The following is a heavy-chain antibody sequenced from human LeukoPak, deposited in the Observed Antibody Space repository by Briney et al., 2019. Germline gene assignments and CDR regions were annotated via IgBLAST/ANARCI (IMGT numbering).Heavy chain of an antibody. CDR1: GFTFSNHW. CDR3: AGGEYSSGP. CDR2: INQDGSQK. V-gene: IGHV3-7*01. D-gene: IGHD6-19*01. J-gene: IGHJ5*02. Sequence: PGGSLRLSCAASGFTFSNHWMTWVRQAPGKGLEWVANINQDGSQKYDVDSVKGRFTISRDNTKNSLYLQMSSLRAEDTAVYYCAGGEYSSGPWGQGTLVTVSS.